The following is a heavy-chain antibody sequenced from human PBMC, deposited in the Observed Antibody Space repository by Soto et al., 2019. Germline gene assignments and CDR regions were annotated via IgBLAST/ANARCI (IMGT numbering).Heavy chain of an antibody. Sequence: SVKVSCKASGYTFTSYGISWVRQAPVQGLEWMGWISAYNGNTNYAQKLQGRVTMTTDTSTSTAYMELRSLRSDDTAVYYCARDAPSVVVTASHWFDPWGQGTLVTVSS. J-gene: IGHJ5*02. CDR2: ISAYNGNT. CDR1: GYTFTSYG. CDR3: ARDAPSVVVTASHWFDP. V-gene: IGHV1-18*01. D-gene: IGHD2-21*02.